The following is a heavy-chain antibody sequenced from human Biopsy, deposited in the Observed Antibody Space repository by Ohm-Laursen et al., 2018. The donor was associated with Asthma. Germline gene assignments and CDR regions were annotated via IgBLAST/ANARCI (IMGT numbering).Heavy chain of an antibody. CDR1: GFTFSSYG. V-gene: IGHV3-30*03. CDR2: ISYDGSNK. CDR3: ASQSSGREFWSGYYYFGY. Sequence: SSLRLSCAASGFTFSSYGMHWFRQAPGKGLEWVAVISYDGSNKYYADSVKGRFTISRDNSKNTLYLQMNSLRAEDTAVYYCASQSSGREFWSGYYYFGYWGQGTLVTVSS. J-gene: IGHJ4*02. D-gene: IGHD3-3*01.